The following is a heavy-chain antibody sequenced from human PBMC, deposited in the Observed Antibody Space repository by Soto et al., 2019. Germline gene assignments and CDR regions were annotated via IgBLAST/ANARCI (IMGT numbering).Heavy chain of an antibody. CDR1: GFTFSDYY. D-gene: IGHD3-22*01. J-gene: IGHJ4*02. CDR2: ISSSDNII. CDR3: ARDLGYYDSSGYFDY. Sequence: GSLRLSVAASGFTFSDYYMSWIRQAPGKGLEWVSYISSSDNIIYYADSVKGRFTISRDNAKNSLYLQVNSLRAEDTAVYYCARDLGYYDSSGYFDYWGQGTLVTVSS. V-gene: IGHV3-11*01.